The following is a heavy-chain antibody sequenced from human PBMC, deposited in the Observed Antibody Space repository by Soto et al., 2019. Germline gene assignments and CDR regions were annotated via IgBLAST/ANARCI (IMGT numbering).Heavy chain of an antibody. J-gene: IGHJ3*02. V-gene: IGHV1-69*01. CDR3: AREGDYYDSSGYNFPAFDI. CDR2: IIPFFGTA. Sequence: QVQLVQSGAEVKKPGSSVKVSCKASGGTFSSYAISWVRQAPGQGLEWMGGIIPFFGTANYAAKFQGRVTITADDSTITDYMELSSLRSEDTAVYYCAREGDYYDSSGYNFPAFDIWGQGTMVTVSS. D-gene: IGHD3-22*01. CDR1: GGTFSSYA.